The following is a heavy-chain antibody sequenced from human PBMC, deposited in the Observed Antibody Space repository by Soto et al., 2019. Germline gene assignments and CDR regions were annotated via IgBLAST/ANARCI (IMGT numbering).Heavy chain of an antibody. Sequence: LRLSCAASGFTFSSYCMHWVRQAPGKGLEWVAVIWYDGSNKYYADSVKGRFTISRDNSKNTLYLQMNSLRAEDTAVYYCARELEVTTYYYYYYGMDVWGQGTTVTVSS. CDR2: IWYDGSNK. CDR1: GFTFSSYC. CDR3: ARELEVTTYYYYYYGMDV. D-gene: IGHD4-17*01. V-gene: IGHV3-33*01. J-gene: IGHJ6*02.